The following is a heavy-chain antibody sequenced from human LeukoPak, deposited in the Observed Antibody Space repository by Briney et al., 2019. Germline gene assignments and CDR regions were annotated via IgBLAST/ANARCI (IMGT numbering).Heavy chain of an antibody. V-gene: IGHV1-46*01. Sequence: GASVKVSCKASGYTFTSYYTHWVRQAPGQGLEWMGIINPSGGSTSYAQKFQGRVTMTRDTSTSTVYMELSSLRSEDTAVYYCARGAGVVPALYYYYYGMDVWGQGTTVTVSS. J-gene: IGHJ6*02. CDR3: ARGAGVVPALYYYYYGMDV. CDR2: INPSGGST. D-gene: IGHD2-2*01. CDR1: GYTFTSYY.